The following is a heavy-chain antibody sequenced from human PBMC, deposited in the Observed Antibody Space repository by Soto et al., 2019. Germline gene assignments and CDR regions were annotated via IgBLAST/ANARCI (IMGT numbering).Heavy chain of an antibody. D-gene: IGHD1-26*01. V-gene: IGHV3-48*01. Sequence: EVQLVESGGGLVQPGGSLRLSCAASGFTFSSYSMNWVRQAPGKGLEWVSYISSSSSTIYYAESVKGRFTLSRDNAKNSLYLQMNSLRAEDTAVYYCANLLGPFDYWGQGTLVTVSS. CDR2: ISSSSSTI. J-gene: IGHJ4*02. CDR1: GFTFSSYS. CDR3: ANLLGPFDY.